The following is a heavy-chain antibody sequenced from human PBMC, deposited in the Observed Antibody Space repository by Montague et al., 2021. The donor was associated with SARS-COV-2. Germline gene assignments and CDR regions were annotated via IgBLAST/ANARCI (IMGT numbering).Heavy chain of an antibody. CDR3: ARDVRYYYDQ. CDR1: GGSMSSYR. V-gene: IGHV4-59*01. CDR2: VSYRGST. J-gene: IGHJ4*02. Sequence: SETLSLTCSVSGGSMSSYRWVWIRQPPGKGLDWIGYVSYRGSTNXNLSLNSRVTISLDTSKNRFSLRVTSVTAADTAGYYCARDVRYYYDQWGQGILVTVSS. D-gene: IGHD3-10*01.